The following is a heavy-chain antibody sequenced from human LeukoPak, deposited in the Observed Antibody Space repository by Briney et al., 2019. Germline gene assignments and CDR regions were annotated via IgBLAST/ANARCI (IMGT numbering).Heavy chain of an antibody. D-gene: IGHD2-21*01. Sequence: GGSLRLSCAASGFTFSNYAMNWVRQAPGKGLEWVSSISGSGGTTYYADSVKGRFTISRDNSKNTLYLQMNSLRAEDTALYYCAKKHRRTGAYYFGCWGQGTLVTVSS. J-gene: IGHJ4*02. CDR1: GFTFSNYA. V-gene: IGHV3-23*01. CDR3: AKKHRRTGAYYFGC. CDR2: ISGSGGTT.